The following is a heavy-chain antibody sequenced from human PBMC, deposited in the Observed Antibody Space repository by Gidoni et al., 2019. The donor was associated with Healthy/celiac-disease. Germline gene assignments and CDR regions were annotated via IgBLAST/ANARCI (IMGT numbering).Heavy chain of an antibody. V-gene: IGHV4-34*01. Sequence: QVQLQQWGAGLLKPSETLSLTCAVYGGSFSGYYWSWIRQPPGKGLEWIGEINHSGSTNYNPSLKSRVTISVDTSKNKFSLKLSSVTAADTAVYYCARERIAPSGGFDYWGQGTLVTVSS. CDR1: GGSFSGYY. D-gene: IGHD6-13*01. CDR3: ARERIAPSGGFDY. CDR2: INHSGST. J-gene: IGHJ4*02.